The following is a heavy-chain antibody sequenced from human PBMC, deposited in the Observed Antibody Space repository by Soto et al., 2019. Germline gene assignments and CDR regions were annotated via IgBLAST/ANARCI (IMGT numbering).Heavy chain of an antibody. D-gene: IGHD1-1*01. Sequence: ASVKVSCKASGYSLTSYDINWVRQVTGQGLEWMGWVNPKSGNRDYAEKFQGRVTMTRDTATSTAYMELNSLTTDDTAVYYCATEVRGTRRPFHYWGQGTLVTVSS. CDR2: VNPKSGNR. CDR3: ATEVRGTRRPFHY. J-gene: IGHJ4*02. CDR1: GYSLTSYD. V-gene: IGHV1-8*01.